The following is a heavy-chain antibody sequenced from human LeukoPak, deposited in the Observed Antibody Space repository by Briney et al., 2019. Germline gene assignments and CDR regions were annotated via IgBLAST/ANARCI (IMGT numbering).Heavy chain of an antibody. CDR3: TREGSWWNY. Sequence: PGGSLRLSCAASGFTFSGSAMHWVRQASGKGLEWVGRIRSKANSYATAYAASVKGRFTISRDDSKNTAYLQMNSLKTEDTAVYYCTREGSWWNYWGQGTLVTVSS. J-gene: IGHJ4*02. D-gene: IGHD6-13*01. CDR1: GFTFSGSA. V-gene: IGHV3-73*01. CDR2: IRSKANSYAT.